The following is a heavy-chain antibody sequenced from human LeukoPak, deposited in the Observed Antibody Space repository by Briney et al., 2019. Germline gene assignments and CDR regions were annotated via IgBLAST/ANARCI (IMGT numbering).Heavy chain of an antibody. Sequence: PGGSLRLSCAASGFTFSSYGMHWVRQAPGKGLEWVAFRRYDGSNKYYADSVKGRFTISRDKSKNTLYLQMNSLRAEDTAVYYCAKDREAGTTFNYWGQGTLVTVSS. CDR1: GFTFSSYG. V-gene: IGHV3-30*02. CDR3: AKDREAGTTFNY. J-gene: IGHJ4*02. CDR2: RRYDGSNK. D-gene: IGHD1-7*01.